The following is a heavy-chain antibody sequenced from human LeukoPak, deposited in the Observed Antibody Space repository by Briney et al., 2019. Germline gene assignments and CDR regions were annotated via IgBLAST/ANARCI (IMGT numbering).Heavy chain of an antibody. D-gene: IGHD3-16*02. CDR3: ASVGHLSFRTPDV. J-gene: IGHJ6*04. CDR2: INHSGTT. Sequence: KPSETLSLTCAVYGGSFSGYFWSWIRQPPGKGLEWIGEINHSGTTNYNPSLKSRVTISVDTSKNQFSLKLSSVTAADTAVYYCASVGHLSFRTPDVWGKGTTVTVSS. V-gene: IGHV4-34*01. CDR1: GGSFSGYF.